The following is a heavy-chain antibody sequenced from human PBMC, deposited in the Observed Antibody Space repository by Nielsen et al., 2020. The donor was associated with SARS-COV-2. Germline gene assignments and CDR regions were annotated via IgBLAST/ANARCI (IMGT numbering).Heavy chain of an antibody. CDR1: RNYA. J-gene: IGHJ4*02. D-gene: IGHD2-8*01. CDR3: ATDQYCPNGICSSGGRDY. V-gene: IGHV3-23*01. Sequence: GGSLRLSCAASRNYAMSWVRQAPGKGLEWVSAISYSGETTYYADSVKGRFTVSRDNSKNTLYLQMNSLRAEDTAVYYCATDQYCPNGICSSGGRDYWGQGTLVAVSS. CDR2: ISYSGETT.